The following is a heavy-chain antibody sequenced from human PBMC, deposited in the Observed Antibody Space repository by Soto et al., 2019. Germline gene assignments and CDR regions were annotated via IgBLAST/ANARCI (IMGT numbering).Heavy chain of an antibody. CDR3: AGEGSSSDGDWFDP. V-gene: IGHV4-4*02. CDR2: LPHSGST. Sequence: QVQLQESGPGLVKPSGTLSLTCAVSGGSISSSNWWSWVRQPPGKGLEGIGELPHSGSTNDNPALKSRVTIAVDKAKTQRSLKLSSVTAADTAVYYCAGEGSSSDGDWFDPWGKGTLVTVST. D-gene: IGHD6-6*01. CDR1: GGSISSSNW. J-gene: IGHJ5*02.